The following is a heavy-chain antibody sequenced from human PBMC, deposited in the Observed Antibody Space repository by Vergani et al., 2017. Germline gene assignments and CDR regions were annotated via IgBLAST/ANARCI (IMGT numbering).Heavy chain of an antibody. CDR2: IYSGGST. CDR3: ARVLRGYSYGYVDYYYYMDV. D-gene: IGHD5-18*01. CDR1: GFTVSSNY. Sequence: EVQLVETGGGLIQPGGSLRLSCAASGFTVSSNYMSWVRQAPGKGLEWVSVIYSGGSTYYADSVKGRFTISRDNAKNSLYLQMNSLRAEDTAVYYCARVLRGYSYGYVDYYYYMDVWGKGP. V-gene: IGHV3-53*02. J-gene: IGHJ6*03.